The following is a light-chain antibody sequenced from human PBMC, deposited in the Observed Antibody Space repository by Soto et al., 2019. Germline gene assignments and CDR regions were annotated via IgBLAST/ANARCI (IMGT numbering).Light chain of an antibody. V-gene: IGKV4-1*01. CDR1: QNVLNRANNKNY. Sequence: DIVMTQSPDSLAVSLGERATINCKSSQNVLNRANNKNYIAWYQQKPGQPPKLLIYWASTRESGLPDRFSGSGSGTDFTLTISSLQAEDVAVYFCQQYFNTPLTFGGGTKVEIK. CDR3: QQYFNTPLT. J-gene: IGKJ4*01. CDR2: WAS.